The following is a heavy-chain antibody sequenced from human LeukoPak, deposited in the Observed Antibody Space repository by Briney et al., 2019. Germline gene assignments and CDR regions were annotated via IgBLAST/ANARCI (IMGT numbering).Heavy chain of an antibody. D-gene: IGHD2-15*01. V-gene: IGHV1-46*01. Sequence: ASVKVSCKASGYTFTSYFMHWVRQAPGQGLEWMGIINPSGGSTSYAQKFQGRVTMTRDTSTSTVYMELSSLRSEGTAVYFCARIADSCNSGSCLEFYFDFWGQGALVTVSS. J-gene: IGHJ4*02. CDR3: ARIADSCNSGSCLEFYFDF. CDR2: INPSGGST. CDR1: GYTFTSYF.